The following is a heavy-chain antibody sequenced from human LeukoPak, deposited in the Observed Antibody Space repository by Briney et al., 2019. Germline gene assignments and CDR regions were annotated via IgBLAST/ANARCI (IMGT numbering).Heavy chain of an antibody. Sequence: PSETLSLTCAVYGGSFSGYYWSWIRQPPGKGLEWIGYIYDSGSTNYNPSLRSRVTISADTSKNQFSLKLSSVTAADTAVYYCARREYSSGWYYFDYWGQGTLVTVSS. D-gene: IGHD6-19*01. CDR1: GGSFSGYY. J-gene: IGHJ4*02. CDR2: IYDSGST. V-gene: IGHV4-59*08. CDR3: ARREYSSGWYYFDY.